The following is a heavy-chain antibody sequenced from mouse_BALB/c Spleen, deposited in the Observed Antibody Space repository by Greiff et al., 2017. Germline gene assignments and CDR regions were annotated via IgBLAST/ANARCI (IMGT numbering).Heavy chain of an antibody. V-gene: IGHV5-17*02. CDR1: GFTFSSFG. Sequence: EVQLVESGGGLVQPGGSRKLSCAASGFTFSSFGMHWVRQAPEKGLEWVAYISSGSSTIYYADTVKGRFTISRDNPKNTLFLQMTSLRSEDTAMYCCGRQGSRSDLDVWGAGTTVTVSS. J-gene: IGHJ1*01. CDR2: ISSGSSTI. CDR3: GRQGSRSDLDV. D-gene: IGHD1-1*01.